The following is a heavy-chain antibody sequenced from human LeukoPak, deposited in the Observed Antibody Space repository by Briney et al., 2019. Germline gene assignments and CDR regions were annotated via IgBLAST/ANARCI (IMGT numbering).Heavy chain of an antibody. J-gene: IGHJ6*02. CDR3: ARGGVDGMGV. V-gene: IGHV3-48*03. Sequence: PGGSLRLSCAASGFTLSSYEMNWVRQAPGKGLEWVSYSSSSGSGTYYADSVKGRFTISRENAKNSLYLQMNSLRDEDTAVYSCARGGVDGMGVWGQGTTVIVSS. CDR1: GFTLSSYE. D-gene: IGHD2-8*02. CDR2: SSSSGSGT.